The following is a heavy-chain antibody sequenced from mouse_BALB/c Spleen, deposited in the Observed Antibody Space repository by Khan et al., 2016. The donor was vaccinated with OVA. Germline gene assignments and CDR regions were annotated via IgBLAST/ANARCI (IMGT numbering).Heavy chain of an antibody. V-gene: IGHV1S81*02. CDR1: GYTFTSYS. CDR3: TRGGYGSPFAY. J-gene: IGHJ3*01. Sequence: QVQLKESGAELAKPGASVKLSCKASGYTFTSYSMYWVKKRPGQGLEWIGEINPSNGGTNVNEKFKSKATLTVDKSSSTAYMEVSSLTSEDSAVYYGTRGGYGSPFAYWGQGTLVTVSA. D-gene: IGHD1-1*01. CDR2: INPSNGGT.